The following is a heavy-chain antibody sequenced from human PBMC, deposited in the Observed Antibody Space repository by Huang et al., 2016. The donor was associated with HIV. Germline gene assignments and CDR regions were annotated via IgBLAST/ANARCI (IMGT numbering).Heavy chain of an antibody. J-gene: IGHJ3*02. CDR2: ISGYKGNT. D-gene: IGHD3-10*01. CDR3: ARQGFGRSDAFDI. V-gene: IGHV1-18*01. CDR1: DYTFNTYS. Sequence: VQLVQSESEAKKPGASVKVSCKASDYTFNTYSINWVRQAPGQGLEWMGWISGYKGNTKDAQKFQDSVTLTTDTATTTAYMELRTLLSDDTAVYYCARQGFGRSDAFDIWGQGTMVSVSS.